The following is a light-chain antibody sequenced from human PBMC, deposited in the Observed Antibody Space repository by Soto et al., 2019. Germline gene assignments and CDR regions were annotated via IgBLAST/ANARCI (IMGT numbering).Light chain of an antibody. Sequence: DIQMTQSPSSLSASVGDRVTITCQASQDISNYLNWYQQKPGKAPKLLIYDASNLETGVPSRFSGSGSGTDFTLTISRREPEDFAVYYCQQYGSSPRTFGQGTRVEVK. J-gene: IGKJ1*01. V-gene: IGKV1-33*01. CDR3: QQYGSSPRT. CDR1: QDISNY. CDR2: DAS.